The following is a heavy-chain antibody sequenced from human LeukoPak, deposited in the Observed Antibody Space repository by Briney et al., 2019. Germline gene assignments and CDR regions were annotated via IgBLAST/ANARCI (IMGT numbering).Heavy chain of an antibody. CDR1: GFTFSSYG. CDR2: ISYDGSNK. V-gene: IGHV3-30*03. D-gene: IGHD6-6*01. J-gene: IGHJ4*02. Sequence: GGSLRLSCAASGFTFSSYGMHWVRQAPGKGLEWVAVISYDGSNKYYADSVKGRSTIPRDNSKNTLYLQMNSLRAKDTAVYYCARHHLSSSTRFDYWGQGTLVTVSS. CDR3: ARHHLSSSTRFDY.